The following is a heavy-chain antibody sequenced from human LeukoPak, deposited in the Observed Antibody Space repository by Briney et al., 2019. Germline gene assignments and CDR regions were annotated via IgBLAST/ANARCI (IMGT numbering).Heavy chain of an antibody. CDR3: ARVRLASTSITYYYYMDV. D-gene: IGHD2-2*01. CDR1: GGAFSSYA. V-gene: IGHV1-69*05. Sequence: ASVKVSCKASGGAFSSYAISWVRQAPGQGLEWMGGIIPIFGTANYAQKFQGRVTITTDESTSTAYMELSSLRSEDTAVYYCARVRLASTSITYYYYMDVWGKGTTVTVSS. J-gene: IGHJ6*03. CDR2: IIPIFGTA.